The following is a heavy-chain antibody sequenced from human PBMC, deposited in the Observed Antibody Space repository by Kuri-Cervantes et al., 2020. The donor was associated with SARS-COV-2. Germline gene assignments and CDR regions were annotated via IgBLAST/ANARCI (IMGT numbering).Heavy chain of an antibody. CDR1: GFTFSDYY. CDR3: AKDLGRPNWFDP. Sequence: GESLKISCAASGFTFSDYYMSWIRQAPGKGLEWVSYISSSGSTIYYADSVKGRFTISRDNSKNTLYLQMNSLRAEDTAVYYCAKDLGRPNWFDPWGQGTLVTVSS. CDR2: ISSSGSTI. V-gene: IGHV3-11*01. J-gene: IGHJ5*02.